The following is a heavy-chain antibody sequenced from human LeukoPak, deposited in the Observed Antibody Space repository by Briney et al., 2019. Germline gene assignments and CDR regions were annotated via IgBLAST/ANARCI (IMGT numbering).Heavy chain of an antibody. D-gene: IGHD2-21*02. V-gene: IGHV3-23*01. Sequence: GGSLRLSCAASGFTFSSYAMSWVRQAPGKGLEWVSAISGSGGSTYYADSVKGRFTISRDTSKKTLYLQMNSLRTEDTAIYYCARDRDIVVTALDYWGQGTLVTVSS. CDR1: GFTFSSYA. CDR2: ISGSGGST. CDR3: ARDRDIVVTALDY. J-gene: IGHJ4*02.